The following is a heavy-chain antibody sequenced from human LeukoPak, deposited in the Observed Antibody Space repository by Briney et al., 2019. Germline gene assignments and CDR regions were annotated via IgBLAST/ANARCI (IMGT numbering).Heavy chain of an antibody. CDR3: ARPGGGTIPGDY. V-gene: IGHV4-39*07. D-gene: IGHD4-23*01. CDR1: GGSISSSSYY. J-gene: IGHJ4*02. CDR2: IYYSGST. Sequence: SETLSLTCTVSGGSISSSSYYWGWIRQPPGKGLEWIGSIYYSGSTYYNPSLKSRVTISVDTSKNQFSLKLSSVTAADTAVYYCARPGGGTIPGDYWGQGTLVTVSS.